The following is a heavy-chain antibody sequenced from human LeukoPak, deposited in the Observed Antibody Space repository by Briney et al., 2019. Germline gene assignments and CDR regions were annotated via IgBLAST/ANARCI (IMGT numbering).Heavy chain of an antibody. J-gene: IGHJ4*02. D-gene: IGHD3-10*01. V-gene: IGHV3-30-3*01. CDR1: GFTFSSYA. Sequence: GGSLRLSCAASGFTFSSYAMHWVRQAAGKGLEWVAIISYDGTNKYQADSVKGRCTISRDNPKNTLYLQMNSLRGEDTAVYYCARGSWRLVRGAASFEYWGQGTLVTVSS. CDR3: ARGSWRLVRGAASFEY. CDR2: ISYDGTNK.